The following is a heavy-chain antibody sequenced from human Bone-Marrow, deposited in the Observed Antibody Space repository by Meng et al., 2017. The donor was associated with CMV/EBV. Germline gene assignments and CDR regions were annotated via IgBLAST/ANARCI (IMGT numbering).Heavy chain of an antibody. CDR3: AKVGSYGEDYYYGMDV. CDR1: GFTFSSYS. D-gene: IGHD5-18*01. Sequence: GGSLRLSCAASGFTFSSYSMNWVRQAPGKGLEWVSYISSSSSTIYYADSVKCRFTISRDNAKNSLYLQMNSLRAEDTAVYYCAKVGSYGEDYYYGMDVWGQGTTVTVSS. V-gene: IGHV3-48*04. CDR2: ISSSSSTI. J-gene: IGHJ6*02.